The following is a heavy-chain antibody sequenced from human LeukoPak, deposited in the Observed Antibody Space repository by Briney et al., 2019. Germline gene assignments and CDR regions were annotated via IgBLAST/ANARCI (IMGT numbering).Heavy chain of an antibody. V-gene: IGHV3-23*01. CDR3: AKAKEYYYDSNNWFDP. Sequence: PGGSLRLSCAASGFTLTTAWMTWVRQAPGKGLEWVSAISGSGGSTYYADSVKGRFTISRDNSKNTLYLQMNSLRAEDTAVYYCAKAKEYYYDSNNWFDPWGQGTLVTVSS. CDR1: GFTLTTAW. D-gene: IGHD3-22*01. J-gene: IGHJ5*02. CDR2: ISGSGGST.